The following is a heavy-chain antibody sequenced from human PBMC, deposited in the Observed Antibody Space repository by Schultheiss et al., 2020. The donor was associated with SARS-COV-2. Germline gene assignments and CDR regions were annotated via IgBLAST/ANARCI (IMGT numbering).Heavy chain of an antibody. CDR1: GYNFANSW. CDR2: IHPGASDI. V-gene: IGHV5-51*01. J-gene: IGHJ2*01. Sequence: GGSLRLSCKGSGYNFANSWIGWVRQMPGKGLEWMGIIHPGASDIKYSPSFQGQVTISADKSISTAYLQWSSLKASDTAMYYCARTYGGNYNWYFDLWGRGTLVTVSS. CDR3: ARTYGGNYNWYFDL. D-gene: IGHD4/OR15-4a*01.